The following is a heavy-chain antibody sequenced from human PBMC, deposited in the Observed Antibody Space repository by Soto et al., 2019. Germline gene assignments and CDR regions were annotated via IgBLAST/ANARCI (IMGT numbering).Heavy chain of an antibody. V-gene: IGHV1-18*04. CDR1: GYTFTSYG. CDR2: ISAYNGNT. J-gene: IGHJ5*02. D-gene: IGHD2-2*01. CDR3: AGTGPSSSRRLVRWFSRFDP. Sequence: QVQLVQSGAEVKKPGASVKVSCTASGYTFTSYGISWVRQAPGQGLEWMGWISAYNGNTNYAQKLQGRVTMTTDTSTSTAYMELRSLRSDDTAVYYCAGTGPSSSRRLVRWFSRFDPWGQGTLVTVSS.